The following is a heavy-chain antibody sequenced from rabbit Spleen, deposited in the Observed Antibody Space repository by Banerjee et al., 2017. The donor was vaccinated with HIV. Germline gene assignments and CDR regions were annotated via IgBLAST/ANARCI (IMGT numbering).Heavy chain of an antibody. CDR3: ARHRGGGNAFSFNL. CDR1: GLDFSSTHW. Sequence: EESGGGLVKPEGSLTLTCKASGLDFSSTHWICWVRQAPGKGLEWIGCIFTGDGSTYYANWAKGRFTISKTSSTTVTLQLTSLTDADTATYFCARHRGGGNAFSFNLWGQGTLVTVS. V-gene: IGHV1S45*01. D-gene: IGHD6-1*01. J-gene: IGHJ4*01. CDR2: IFTGDGST.